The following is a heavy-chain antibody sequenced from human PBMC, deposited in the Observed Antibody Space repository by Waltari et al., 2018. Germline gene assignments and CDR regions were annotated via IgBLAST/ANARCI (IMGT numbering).Heavy chain of an antibody. J-gene: IGHJ4*02. CDR3: AKDLLGYCASFNTCYLDF. D-gene: IGHD2-8*01. CDR2: ISWNSGTR. CDR1: GFTFGDYA. V-gene: IGHV3-9*01. Sequence: EVQLVESGVGLVQPGRSLRLSCTVSGFTFGDYARPWVRQVPGKGLEWVAGISWNSGTRGYADSVKGRFTISRDDAKNSLYLHMNSLRPEDAAFYFCAKDLLGYCASFNTCYLDFWGQGTLVTVSS.